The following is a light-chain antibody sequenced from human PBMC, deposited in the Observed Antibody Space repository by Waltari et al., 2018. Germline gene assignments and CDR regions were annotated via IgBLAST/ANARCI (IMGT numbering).Light chain of an antibody. Sequence: SYALTQPPSVSVAPGKTARITCGGNDIGSKSVHWYQRKPGQAPVLVIYYDRDRPSGIPERVPGSNSGNMANLTISRVEAGDEADYYCQVWDGSSGHLVFGTGTKVTVL. CDR3: QVWDGSSGHLV. CDR1: DIGSKS. CDR2: YDR. V-gene: IGLV3-21*04. J-gene: IGLJ1*01.